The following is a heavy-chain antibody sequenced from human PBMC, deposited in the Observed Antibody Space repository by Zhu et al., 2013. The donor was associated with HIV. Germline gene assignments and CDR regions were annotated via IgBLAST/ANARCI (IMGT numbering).Heavy chain of an antibody. V-gene: IGHV3-9*01. D-gene: IGHD3-22*01. Sequence: EVQLVESGGGLVQPGRSLRLSCAASGFTFDDYAMHWVRQAPGKGLEWVSGISWNSGSIGYADSVKGRFTISRDNAKNSLYLQMNSLRAEDTALYYCAKFAWGWLLPHYYYGMDVWGQGTTVTVS. J-gene: IGHJ6*02. CDR3: AKFAWGWLLPHYYYGMDV. CDR1: GFTFDDYA. CDR2: ISWNSGSI.